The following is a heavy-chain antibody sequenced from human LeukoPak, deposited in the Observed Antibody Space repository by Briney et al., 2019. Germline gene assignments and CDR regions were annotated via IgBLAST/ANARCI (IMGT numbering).Heavy chain of an antibody. J-gene: IGHJ6*03. Sequence: GGSLRLSCAASGFAFSTFAMGWVRQSPGKGLEWLSTINGGGNTTFYADSVKGRFTISRDNSKNTLYLHMDSLRPDHTAIFYCTKELHVAVAVADYYYFYMDVWGRGTAVTVSS. V-gene: IGHV3-23*01. CDR2: INGGGNTT. CDR1: GFAFSTFA. CDR3: TKELHVAVAVADYYYFYMDV. D-gene: IGHD6-19*01.